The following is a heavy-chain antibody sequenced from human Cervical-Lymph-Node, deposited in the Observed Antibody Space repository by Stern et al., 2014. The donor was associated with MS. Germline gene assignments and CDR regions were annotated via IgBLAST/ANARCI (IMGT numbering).Heavy chain of an antibody. V-gene: IGHV3-30*18. Sequence: VQLVESGGGVVQPGRPLRLSCAASGFTFSSYGMHWVRPAPGKGLEWVAVISYDGSNKYYADSVKGRFTISRDNSKNTLYLQMNSLRAEDTAVYYCAKDGSGSSFDYWGQGTLVTVSS. CDR3: AKDGSGSSFDY. D-gene: IGHD1-26*01. CDR1: GFTFSSYG. CDR2: ISYDGSNK. J-gene: IGHJ4*02.